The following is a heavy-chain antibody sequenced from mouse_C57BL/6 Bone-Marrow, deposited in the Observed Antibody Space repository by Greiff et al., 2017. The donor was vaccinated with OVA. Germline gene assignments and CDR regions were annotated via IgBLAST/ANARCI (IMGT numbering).Heavy chain of an antibody. D-gene: IGHD2-12*01. V-gene: IGHV5-16*01. CDR3: ARDYDEYFDV. CDR1: GFTFSDYY. CDR2: INYDGSST. J-gene: IGHJ1*03. Sequence: DVKLVESEGGLVQPGSSMKLSCTASGFTFSDYYMAWVRQVPEKGLEWVANINYDGSSTYYLDSLKSRFIISRDNAKNILYLQMSSLKSEDTATYYCARDYDEYFDVWGTGTTVTVSS.